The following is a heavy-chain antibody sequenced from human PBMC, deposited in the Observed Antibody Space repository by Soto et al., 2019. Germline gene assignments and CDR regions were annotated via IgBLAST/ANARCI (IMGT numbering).Heavy chain of an antibody. CDR2: ISYDGSNK. V-gene: IGHV3-30-3*01. J-gene: IGHJ3*02. CDR1: GFTFSSYA. D-gene: IGHD5-18*01. CDR3: ATMLVDTAMVGAFDI. Sequence: QVQLVASGGGVVQPGRSLRLSCAASGFTFSSYAMHWVRQAPGKGLEWVAVISYDGSNKYYADSVKGRFTISRDNSKNTLYLQRISLIAEDTAVYYCATMLVDTAMVGAFDIWGQGTMVTVAS.